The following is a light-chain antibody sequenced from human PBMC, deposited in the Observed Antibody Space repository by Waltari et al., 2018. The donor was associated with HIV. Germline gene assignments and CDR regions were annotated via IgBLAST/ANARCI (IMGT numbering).Light chain of an antibody. CDR1: QSISSY. CDR3: QQSYSTHWT. J-gene: IGKJ1*01. CDR2: AAS. Sequence: DIQMTQSPSSLSASVGDRVTITCRASQSISSYLNWYQQKPGKAPKFLIYAASSLQSGVPSRFSGSGSGTDFTLTISSLQPEDVATYYCQQSYSTHWTFGQGTKVEIK. V-gene: IGKV1-39*01.